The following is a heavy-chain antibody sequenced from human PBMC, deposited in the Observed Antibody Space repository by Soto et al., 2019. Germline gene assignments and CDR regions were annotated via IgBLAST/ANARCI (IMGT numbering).Heavy chain of an antibody. Sequence: PGGSLRLSCAASGFTFSSYGMHWVRQAPGKGLEWVAVISYDGSNKYYADSVKGRFTISRDNSKNTLYLQMNSLRAEDTAVYYCAKNRIAVAGEDAFDIWGQGTMVTVSS. CDR3: AKNRIAVAGEDAFDI. CDR1: GFTFSSYG. J-gene: IGHJ3*02. D-gene: IGHD6-19*01. V-gene: IGHV3-30*18. CDR2: ISYDGSNK.